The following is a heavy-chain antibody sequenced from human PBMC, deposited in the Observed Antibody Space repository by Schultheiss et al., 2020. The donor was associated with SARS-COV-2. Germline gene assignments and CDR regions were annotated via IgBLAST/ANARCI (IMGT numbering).Heavy chain of an antibody. CDR3: APQQYYYDSSGYYYVAAFDI. CDR2: IYYSGST. CDR1: GGSISSSSYY. Sequence: SETLSLTCTVSGGSISSSSYYWGWIRQPPGKGLEWIGSIYYSGSTYYNPSLKSRATISVDTSKNQFSLKLSSVTAADTAVYYCAPQQYYYDSSGYYYVAAFDIWGQGTMVTVSS. J-gene: IGHJ3*02. D-gene: IGHD3-22*01. V-gene: IGHV4-39*01.